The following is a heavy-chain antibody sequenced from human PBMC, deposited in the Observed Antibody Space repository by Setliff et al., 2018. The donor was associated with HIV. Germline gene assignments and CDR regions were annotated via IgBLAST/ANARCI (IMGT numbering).Heavy chain of an antibody. V-gene: IGHV4-4*07. J-gene: IGHJ6*03. CDR2: IYTSGST. CDR1: GGSISSYY. CDR3: ARDQPGPKERYYYYYYMDV. Sequence: SETLSLTCTVSGGSISSYYWSWIRQPAGKGLEWIGRIYTSGSTNYNPSLKSRVTMSVDTSKNQFSLKLSSVTAADTAVYYCARDQPGPKERYYYYYYMDVWGKGTTVTVSS.